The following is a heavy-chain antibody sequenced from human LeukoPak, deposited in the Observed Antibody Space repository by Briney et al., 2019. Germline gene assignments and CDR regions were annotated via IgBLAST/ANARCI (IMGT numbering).Heavy chain of an antibody. CDR3: AKASLGSCTGAKCYHFDN. J-gene: IGHJ4*02. D-gene: IGHD2-8*02. CDR2: FSGPMETT. V-gene: IGHV3-23*01. CDR1: GFTFNRYA. Sequence: GSLRFSCVASGFTFNRYAMSWVRHVPGKRLEWVSTFSGPMETTYYAPSVRGRFTMSRDNSKNTLSLQMNSLRAEDTAIYYCAKASLGSCTGAKCYHFDNWGQGTLVTVSS.